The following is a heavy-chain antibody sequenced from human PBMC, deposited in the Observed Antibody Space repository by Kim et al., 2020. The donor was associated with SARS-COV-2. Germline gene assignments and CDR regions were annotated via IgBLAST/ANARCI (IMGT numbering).Heavy chain of an antibody. V-gene: IGHV4-4*02. CDR3: ARAGSTVKFFDY. D-gene: IGHD3-10*01. Sequence: YNRTLKRRVHILVDKSKNQFSLKLWSVTAADTAVYYCARAGSTVKFFDYWGQGTLVTVAS. J-gene: IGHJ4*02.